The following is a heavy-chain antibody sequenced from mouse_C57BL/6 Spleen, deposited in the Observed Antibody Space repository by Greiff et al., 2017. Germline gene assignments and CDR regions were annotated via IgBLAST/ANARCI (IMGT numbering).Heavy chain of an antibody. CDR2: IYPGDGDT. CDR3: ARGGYGSSYDWYFDV. J-gene: IGHJ1*03. V-gene: IGHV1-80*01. D-gene: IGHD1-1*01. Sequence: QMQLKQSGAELVKPGASVKISCKASGYAFSSYWMNWVKQRPGKGLEWIGQIYPGDGDTNYNGKFKGKATLTADKSSSTAYMQLSSLTSEDSAVYFCARGGYGSSYDWYFDVWGTGTTVTVSS. CDR1: GYAFSSYW.